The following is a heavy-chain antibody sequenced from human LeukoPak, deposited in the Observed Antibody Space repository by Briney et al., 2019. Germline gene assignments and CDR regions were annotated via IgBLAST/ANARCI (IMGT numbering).Heavy chain of an antibody. CDR2: ISAYNGNT. V-gene: IGHV1-18*01. D-gene: IGHD3-10*01. CDR3: ARDRGRAMVRRNLDY. Sequence: ASVKVSCKASGYTFTSYGISWVRQAPGQGLEWMGWISAYNGNTNYAQKLQGRVTMTTDTSTSTAYMELRSLRSDDTAVYYCARDRGRAMVRRNLDYWGQGTLVTVSS. CDR1: GYTFTSYG. J-gene: IGHJ4*02.